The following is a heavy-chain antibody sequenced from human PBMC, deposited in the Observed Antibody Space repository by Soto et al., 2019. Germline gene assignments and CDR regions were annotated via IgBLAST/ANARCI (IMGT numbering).Heavy chain of an antibody. CDR3: AKDRVGGTFYTPLAF. CDR2: ITYDGSFQ. J-gene: IGHJ4*02. V-gene: IGHV3-30*18. D-gene: IGHD1-7*01. CDR1: GFNFDNYG. Sequence: QVQLVESGGGVVQPGGSLRLSCQASGFNFDNYGMHWVRQAPGKGLEWVAVITYDGSFQYYADSVKGRFTISRDNSTNTLSLNLNNLKPEDTAVYHCAKDRVGGTFYTPLAFWGQGTLVTVSS.